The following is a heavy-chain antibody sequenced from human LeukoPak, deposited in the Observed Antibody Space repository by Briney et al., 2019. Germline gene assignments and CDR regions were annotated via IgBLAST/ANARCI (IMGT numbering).Heavy chain of an antibody. D-gene: IGHD1-26*01. J-gene: IGHJ3*02. CDR1: GGSISDYY. Sequence: SETLSLTCTVSGGSISDYYWSWIRQSPGKGLEWIGWIFGSGSSNYNPSLKSRLTISVDTSKNQFSLKLTSATAADTAVYAREKDTGSNHAKIRYDIWGQGTMVTVSS. V-gene: IGHV4-59*01. CDR2: IFGSGSS. CDR3: EKDTGSNHAKIRYDI.